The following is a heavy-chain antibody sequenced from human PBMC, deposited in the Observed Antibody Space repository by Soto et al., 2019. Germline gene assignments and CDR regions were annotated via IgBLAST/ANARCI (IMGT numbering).Heavy chain of an antibody. Sequence: PSETLSLTCTVSGDSVTSDSYFWSWIRQPPGKGLEWIGNSYYSGYYSGSTNHNPSLKSRVTVSVDTSKNQFSLKLRSVTTADTAVYYCARLTTGSGSYHGRYYYYYGMDVWGQGTTVTVSS. CDR3: ARLTTGSGSYHGRYYYYYGMDV. V-gene: IGHV4-61*01. D-gene: IGHD3-10*01. CDR1: GDSVTSDSYF. J-gene: IGHJ6*02. CDR2: SYYSGYYSGST.